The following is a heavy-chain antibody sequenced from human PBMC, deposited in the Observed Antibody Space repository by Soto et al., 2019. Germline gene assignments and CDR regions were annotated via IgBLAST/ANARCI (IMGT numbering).Heavy chain of an antibody. CDR3: VKEWGRYVDY. V-gene: IGHV3-23*01. D-gene: IGHD3-16*01. Sequence: EVQLLESGGGLVQPGGSLRLSCAASGFTFSSYAMSWVRQAPGKGLEWVSGISGSGGSTYYADSVKGRFTISRDNSKNTMYLEMTSLRAEDTAVYYCVKEWGRYVDYWGQGTLVTVSS. CDR1: GFTFSSYA. J-gene: IGHJ4*02. CDR2: ISGSGGST.